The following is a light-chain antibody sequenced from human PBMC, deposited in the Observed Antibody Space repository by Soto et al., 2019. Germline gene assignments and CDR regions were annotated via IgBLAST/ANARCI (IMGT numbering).Light chain of an antibody. J-gene: IGKJ1*01. V-gene: IGKV1-5*01. CDR2: DAS. Sequence: DIQMTQSPSTLSASVGDRLTITCRASQSISSWLAWYQQKPGKASKLLIYDASSLESGVPSRFSGSGYGTEFTLTISSLQPDDFATYYCQQYNSYWTFGQGTKVDIK. CDR3: QQYNSYWT. CDR1: QSISSW.